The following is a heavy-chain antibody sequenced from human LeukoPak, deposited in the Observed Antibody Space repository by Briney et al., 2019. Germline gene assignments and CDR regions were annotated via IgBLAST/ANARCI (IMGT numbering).Heavy chain of an antibody. J-gene: IGHJ3*02. D-gene: IGHD3-3*01. Sequence: PSETLSLTCTVSGGSISSGSYYWSWIRQPAGKGLEWIGRIYTSGSTNYNPSLKSRVTISVDTPKNQFSLKLSSVTAADTAVYYCARERLMSTIFGVWRAFDIWGQGTMVTVSS. CDR3: ARERLMSTIFGVWRAFDI. CDR2: IYTSGST. V-gene: IGHV4-61*02. CDR1: GGSISSGSYY.